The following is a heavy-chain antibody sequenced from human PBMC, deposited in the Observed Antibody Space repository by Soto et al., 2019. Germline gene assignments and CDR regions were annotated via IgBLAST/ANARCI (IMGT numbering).Heavy chain of an antibody. Sequence: GGSLRLSCAASGFTFSNYGMHWVRQTPGKGLEWVAVIWHDGSNTKYADSVKGRFTLSRDNSKNTMSLQMNSLRAEDTALYYCARDWGLNYVSYYFEFWGQGNLVTVSS. CDR1: GFTFSNYG. V-gene: IGHV3-33*01. J-gene: IGHJ4*02. D-gene: IGHD3-10*02. CDR2: IWHDGSNT. CDR3: ARDWGLNYVSYYFEF.